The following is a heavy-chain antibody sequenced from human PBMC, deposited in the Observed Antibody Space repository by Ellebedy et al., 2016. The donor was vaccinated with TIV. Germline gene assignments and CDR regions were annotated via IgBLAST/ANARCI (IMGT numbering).Heavy chain of an antibody. V-gene: IGHV1-18*04. CDR2: INTYNGNT. CDR3: ARQERGKSAVYGPLHD. CDR1: GYTFTSYN. J-gene: IGHJ4*02. D-gene: IGHD3-16*01. Sequence: ASVKVSXKASGYTFTSYNISWVRQAPGQGLEWMGWINTYNGNTKYAQRLQGRVAMTIDTSTSTAYMEVRSLRSDDTAVYYCARQERGKSAVYGPLHDWGQGTQVTVSS.